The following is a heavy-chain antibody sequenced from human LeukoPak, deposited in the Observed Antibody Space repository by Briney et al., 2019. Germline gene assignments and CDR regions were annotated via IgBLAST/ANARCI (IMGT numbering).Heavy chain of an antibody. Sequence: PGRSLRLSCAASGFTFSSYAMHWVRQAPGKGLEWVALISFDGSDKYYADSVKGRCTISRDNSKNTLYLQMNSLRAEDTAVYYCAKDSHVEMATIYYFDYWGQGTLVTVSS. CDR2: ISFDGSDK. CDR1: GFTFSSYA. D-gene: IGHD5-24*01. V-gene: IGHV3-30*04. CDR3: AKDSHVEMATIYYFDY. J-gene: IGHJ4*02.